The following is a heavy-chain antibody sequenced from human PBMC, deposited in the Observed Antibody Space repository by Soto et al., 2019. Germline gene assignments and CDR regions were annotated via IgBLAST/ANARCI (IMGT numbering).Heavy chain of an antibody. V-gene: IGHV1-8*01. J-gene: IGHJ4*02. Sequence: ASVKVSCKASGYTFTSYDINWVRQATGQGLEWMGWMNPNSGNTGYAQKFQGRVTMTRNTSISTAYMELSSLRSEDTAVYYCARGHRVVVVAALYYFDYWGQGTLVTVSS. CDR3: ARGHRVVVVAALYYFDY. CDR1: GYTFTSYD. CDR2: MNPNSGNT. D-gene: IGHD2-15*01.